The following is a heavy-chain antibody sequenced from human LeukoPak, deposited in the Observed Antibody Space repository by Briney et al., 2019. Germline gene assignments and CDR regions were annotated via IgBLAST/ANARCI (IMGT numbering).Heavy chain of an antibody. CDR3: ARRRFGELYDY. Sequence: PSETLSLTCTVSGGSISNYYWSWIRQPPGKELEWIGYIYYSGSTNYNPSLKSRVTISVDTSNNQFSLKLSSVTAADSAVYYCARRRFGELYDYWGQGTLVTVSS. CDR2: IYYSGST. V-gene: IGHV4-59*08. CDR1: GGSISNYY. D-gene: IGHD3-10*01. J-gene: IGHJ4*02.